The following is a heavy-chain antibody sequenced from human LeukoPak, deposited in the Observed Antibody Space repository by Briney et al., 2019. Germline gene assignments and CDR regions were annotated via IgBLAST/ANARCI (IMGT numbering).Heavy chain of an antibody. D-gene: IGHD4-17*01. CDR1: GFTVSSSY. Sequence: GGSLRLSCAASGFTVSSSYMSWVRQAPGKGLEWVSLIYSGGDPYYADSVKGRFTISRDSSRNTLYLQMNSLRAEDTAVYYCARDGYGDYVDGMDVWGQGTTVTVSS. CDR2: IYSGGDP. V-gene: IGHV3-53*01. J-gene: IGHJ6*02. CDR3: ARDGYGDYVDGMDV.